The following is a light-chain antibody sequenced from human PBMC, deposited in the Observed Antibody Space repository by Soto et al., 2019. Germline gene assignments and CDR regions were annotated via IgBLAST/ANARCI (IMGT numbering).Light chain of an antibody. CDR1: QTLLHSNGYNY. CDR3: MQALQTPPA. Sequence: DIVMTQSPLSLLVTPGEPASISCRSSQTLLHSNGYNYLDWYLQKPGQSPQLLFYLGSSRASGVPDRFSGSGSGTDFTLKISRVEAEDVGVYYCMQALQTPPAFGQGTKLEIK. V-gene: IGKV2-28*01. CDR2: LGS. J-gene: IGKJ2*01.